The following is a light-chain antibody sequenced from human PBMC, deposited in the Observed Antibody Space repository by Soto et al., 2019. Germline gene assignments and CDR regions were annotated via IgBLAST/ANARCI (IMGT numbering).Light chain of an antibody. CDR1: QSVSSSY. CDR3: QQYDSAPVT. V-gene: IGKV3-20*01. Sequence: EIVLTQSPGTLSLSPGERATLSCRASQSVSSSYLAWYQQKPGQAARLLIYGASSRATGIPDRFSGSGSWTDLTLTISRMEPEDFTVYYGQQYDSAPVTFGQGTKVEIK. J-gene: IGKJ1*01. CDR2: GAS.